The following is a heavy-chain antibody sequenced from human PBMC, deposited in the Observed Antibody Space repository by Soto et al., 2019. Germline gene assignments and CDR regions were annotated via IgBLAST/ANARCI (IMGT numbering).Heavy chain of an antibody. CDR1: GFTFSHYA. CDR3: AEDGSHHFDY. CDR2: MSYDGSNE. J-gene: IGHJ4*02. V-gene: IGHV3-30*18. D-gene: IGHD1-26*01. Sequence: QVQLVESGGGVVQPGRSLRLSCAASGFTFSHYAMHWVRQAPGKGLEWVALMSYDGSNEYYADSVKGRFTISRDNSKNTLYLQMNSLRAEDTAVYYCAEDGSHHFDYWGQGTLVTVSS.